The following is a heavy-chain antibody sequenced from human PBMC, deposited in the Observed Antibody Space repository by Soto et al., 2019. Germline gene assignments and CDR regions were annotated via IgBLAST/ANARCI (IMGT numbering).Heavy chain of an antibody. Sequence: ASVKVSCKASGYTFTSYGISWVRQAPGQGLEWMGWISAYNGNTNYAQKLQGRVTMTTDTSTSTAYMELRSLRSDDTAVYYCAREKRGYSGYDSYYFDYWGQGTLVTVSS. CDR2: ISAYNGNT. CDR1: GYTFTSYG. J-gene: IGHJ4*02. D-gene: IGHD5-12*01. V-gene: IGHV1-18*01. CDR3: AREKRGYSGYDSYYFDY.